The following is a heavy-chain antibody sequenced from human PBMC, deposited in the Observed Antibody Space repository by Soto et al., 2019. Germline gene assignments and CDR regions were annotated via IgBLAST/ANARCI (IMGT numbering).Heavy chain of an antibody. CDR1: GFTFSSYD. D-gene: IGHD4-17*01. Sequence: GGSLRLSCAASGFTFSSYDMHWVRQATGKGLEWVSAIGTAGDTYYPGSVKGRFTISRENAKNSLYLQMNSLRAGDTAVYYCARGVRSHDAFDIWGQGTMVTVS. V-gene: IGHV3-13*01. CDR3: ARGVRSHDAFDI. CDR2: IGTAGDT. J-gene: IGHJ3*02.